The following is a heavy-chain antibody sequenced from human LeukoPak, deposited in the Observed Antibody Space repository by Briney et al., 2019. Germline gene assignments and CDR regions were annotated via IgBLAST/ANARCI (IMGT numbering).Heavy chain of an antibody. CDR2: ISGSGGST. CDR1: GLTFSSYW. D-gene: IGHD6-19*01. CDR3: AKDISGWYGSFAFDI. V-gene: IGHV3-23*01. Sequence: GGSLRLSCVASGLTFSSYWMSWVRQAPGKGLEWVSAISGSGGSTYYADSVKGRFTISRDNSKNTLYLQMNSLRAEDTAVYYCAKDISGWYGSFAFDIWGQGTMVTVSS. J-gene: IGHJ3*02.